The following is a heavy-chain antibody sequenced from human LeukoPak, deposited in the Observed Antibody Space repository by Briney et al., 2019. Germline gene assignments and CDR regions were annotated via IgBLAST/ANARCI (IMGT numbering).Heavy chain of an antibody. D-gene: IGHD5-12*01. CDR2: ISSSSSTI. Sequence: PGGSLRLSCAASGFTFSSYSMNWVRQAPGKGLEWVSYISSSSSTIYYADSAKGRFTISRDNAKNSLYLQMNSLRDEDTAVYYCAIGYSGHDGTDYWGQGTLVTVSS. V-gene: IGHV3-48*02. J-gene: IGHJ4*02. CDR1: GFTFSSYS. CDR3: AIGYSGHDGTDY.